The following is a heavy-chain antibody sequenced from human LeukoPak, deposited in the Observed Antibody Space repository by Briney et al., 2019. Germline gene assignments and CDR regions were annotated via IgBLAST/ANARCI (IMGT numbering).Heavy chain of an antibody. V-gene: IGHV3-20*04. D-gene: IGHD5-12*01. Sequence: GGSLRLSCAASGFTFDDYGMSWVRQPPGKGLEWVSGINWNGGSTGYGESVKGRFTISRDNSKNTLYLQMNSVRAEDTAVYYCAREGRPDSGYDLYYWGQGTLVTVSS. CDR1: GFTFDDYG. CDR3: AREGRPDSGYDLYY. CDR2: INWNGGST. J-gene: IGHJ4*02.